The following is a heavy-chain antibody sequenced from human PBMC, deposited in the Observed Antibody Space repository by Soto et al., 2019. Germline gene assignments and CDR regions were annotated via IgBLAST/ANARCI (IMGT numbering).Heavy chain of an antibody. Sequence: PSETLSLTCTVSGGSISSYYWSWIRQPPGKGLEWIGYIYYSGSTNYNPSLKSRVTISVDTSKNQFSLKLSSVTAADTAVYYCARHGGGYVFYFDYWGQGTLVTVAS. CDR2: IYYSGST. CDR3: ARHGGGYVFYFDY. V-gene: IGHV4-59*08. CDR1: GGSISSYY. D-gene: IGHD2-15*01. J-gene: IGHJ4*02.